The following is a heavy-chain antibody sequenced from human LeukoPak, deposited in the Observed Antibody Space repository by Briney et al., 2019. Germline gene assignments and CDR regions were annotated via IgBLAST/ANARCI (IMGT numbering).Heavy chain of an antibody. Sequence: PGGSLRLSCAASGITFRSYAMNWVRQAPGKGLEWVSYISSSGSTIYYADSVKGRFTISRDNAKNSLYLQMNSLRAEDTAVYYCARDFGDPLTTVTNYYFDYWGQGTLVTVSS. CDR2: ISSSGSTI. CDR1: GITFRSYA. CDR3: ARDFGDPLTTVTNYYFDY. V-gene: IGHV3-48*04. D-gene: IGHD4-17*01. J-gene: IGHJ4*02.